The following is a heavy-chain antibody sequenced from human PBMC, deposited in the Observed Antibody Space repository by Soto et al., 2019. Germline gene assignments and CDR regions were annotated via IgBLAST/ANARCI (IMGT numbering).Heavy chain of an antibody. Sequence: AASVKVSCKASGGTFSSYAISWVRQAPGQGLEWMGGIIPIFGTANYAQKFQGRVTITADESTSTAYMELSSLRSEDTAVYYCARDRAAAGKGYYYYGMDVWGQGTTVTASS. V-gene: IGHV1-69*13. CDR2: IIPIFGTA. CDR1: GGTFSSYA. D-gene: IGHD6-13*01. CDR3: ARDRAAAGKGYYYYGMDV. J-gene: IGHJ6*02.